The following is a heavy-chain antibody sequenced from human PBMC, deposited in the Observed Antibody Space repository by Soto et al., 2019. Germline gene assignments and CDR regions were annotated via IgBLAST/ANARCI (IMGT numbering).Heavy chain of an antibody. CDR2: IYWDDDK. CDR3: ALLLNYGSGSY. CDR1: GFSLSTSGVG. Sequence: QITLKESGPTLVKPTQTLTLTCTFSGFSLSTSGVGVGWIRQPPGKALEWLALIYWDDDKRYSPSLKSRLTITKDSSKNQVVLTMTNMDPVDTATYYCALLLNYGSGSYWGQGTLVTVSS. V-gene: IGHV2-5*02. J-gene: IGHJ4*02. D-gene: IGHD3-10*01.